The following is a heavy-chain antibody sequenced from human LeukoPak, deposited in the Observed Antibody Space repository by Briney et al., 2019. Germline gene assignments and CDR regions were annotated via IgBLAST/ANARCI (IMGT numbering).Heavy chain of an antibody. CDR3: ARDRYCGGDCSHPGAIDY. Sequence: PGGSLRLSCAASGFTFSSYSVNWVRQAPGKGLEWVSYISSSSSTIYYADSVKGRFTISRDNAKNSLYLQMNSLRAEDTAVYYCARDRYCGGDCSHPGAIDYWGQGTLVTVSS. D-gene: IGHD2-21*02. CDR1: GFTFSSYS. CDR2: ISSSSSTI. V-gene: IGHV3-48*01. J-gene: IGHJ4*02.